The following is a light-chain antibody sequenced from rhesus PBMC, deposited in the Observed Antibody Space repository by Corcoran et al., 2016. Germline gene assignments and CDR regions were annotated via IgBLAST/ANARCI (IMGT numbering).Light chain of an antibody. CDR1: QSVSSS. CDR2: GAS. Sequence: QVILTQSPATLSLSPGERATLSCRASQSVSSSLAWYQQKSGQAPRLLIYGASSRAPGIPARFSGRGSGTEFTLTISGLEPEDFEIYYCQKYGSSPLTFGGGTKVEIK. J-gene: IGKJ4*01. CDR3: QKYGSSPLT. V-gene: IGKV3-53*02.